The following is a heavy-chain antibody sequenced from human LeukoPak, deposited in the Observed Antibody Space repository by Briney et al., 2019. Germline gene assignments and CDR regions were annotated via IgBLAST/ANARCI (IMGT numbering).Heavy chain of an antibody. CDR3: PLIDYYDSSGYLNDY. V-gene: IGHV4-34*01. J-gene: IGHJ4*02. CDR1: GGSFSGYY. Sequence: SETLSLTCAAYGGSFSGYYWSWIRQPPGKGLEWIGEINHSGSTNYNPSLKSRVTISVDTSKNQFSLKLSSVTAADTAVYYCPLIDYYDSSGYLNDYWGQGTLVTVSS. CDR2: INHSGST. D-gene: IGHD3-22*01.